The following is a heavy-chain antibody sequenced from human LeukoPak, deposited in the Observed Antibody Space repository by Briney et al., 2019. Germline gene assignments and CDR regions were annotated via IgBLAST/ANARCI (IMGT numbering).Heavy chain of an antibody. CDR2: INANNGGT. CDR3: ARDQNYYDSSGYYGIDC. V-gene: IGHV1-2*02. Sequence: GDSVKVSCKASGYTFTGYYIHWVRQAPGQGLEWMGWINANNGGTNYVQKFQDRVTMTRDTSISTAYMELSRLRSDDTAVYYCARDQNYYDSSGYYGIDCWGQGPLVAFSS. CDR1: GYTFTGYY. J-gene: IGHJ4*02. D-gene: IGHD3-22*01.